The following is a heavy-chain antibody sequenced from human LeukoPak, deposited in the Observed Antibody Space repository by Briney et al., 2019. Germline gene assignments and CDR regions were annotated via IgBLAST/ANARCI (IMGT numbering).Heavy chain of an antibody. CDR1: GFSFGSYS. CDR3: ARNHYYASGSSDI. Sequence: GGSLRLSCAGSGFSFGSYSMNWVRQAPGKGLEWVSPISSSSVYMYYADSVKGRFTISRDNAKNSLYLQMNSLRGEDTAVYYCARNHYYASGSSDIWGLGTMVTVSS. CDR2: ISSSSVYM. D-gene: IGHD3-10*01. V-gene: IGHV3-21*01. J-gene: IGHJ3*02.